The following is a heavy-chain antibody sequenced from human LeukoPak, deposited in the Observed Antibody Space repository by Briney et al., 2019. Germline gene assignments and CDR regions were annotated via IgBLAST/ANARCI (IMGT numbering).Heavy chain of an antibody. Sequence: SETLSLTCTVSGGSITTFYWSWLRQSAGKGLEWIGRIYATGSTSYNPSLRSRVTMSVDTSKNQFSLKLSSVTAADTAIYYCARGCISPREPHPFDIWGQGTVVTVSS. V-gene: IGHV4-4*07. J-gene: IGHJ3*02. CDR1: GGSITTFY. CDR2: IYATGST. D-gene: IGHD3-3*02. CDR3: ARGCISPREPHPFDI.